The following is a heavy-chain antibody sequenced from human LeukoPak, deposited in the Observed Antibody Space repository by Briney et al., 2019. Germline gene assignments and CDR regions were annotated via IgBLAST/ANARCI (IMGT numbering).Heavy chain of an antibody. CDR1: EFTFSSYS. CDR3: ARDYSSVPEY. J-gene: IGHJ4*02. D-gene: IGHD6-19*01. Sequence: GGSLRLSCAASEFTFSSYSMNWVRQAPGKGMVWVSRIKPDGSYTSYADFVKGRFTTSRDNAKNTLYLQLSSLRAEDTAVYYCARDYSSVPEYWGQGTLVTVSS. V-gene: IGHV3-74*01. CDR2: IKPDGSYT.